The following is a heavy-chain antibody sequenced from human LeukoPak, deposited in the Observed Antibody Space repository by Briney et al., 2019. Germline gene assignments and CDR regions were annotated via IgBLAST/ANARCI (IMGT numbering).Heavy chain of an antibody. Sequence: GGSLRLSCAASGFTFSRYWMSWVRQAPGRGLEWVANIKHDGSQKYYVDSVKGRITISRDNAKNSLYLQMSSLRAEDTAVYYCARDGMGGIKAFDIWGQGTMVTVSS. D-gene: IGHD3-16*01. V-gene: IGHV3-7*05. J-gene: IGHJ3*02. CDR1: GFTFSRYW. CDR2: IKHDGSQK. CDR3: ARDGMGGIKAFDI.